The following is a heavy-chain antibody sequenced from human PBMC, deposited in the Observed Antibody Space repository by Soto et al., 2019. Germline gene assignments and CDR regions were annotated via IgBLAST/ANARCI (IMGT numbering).Heavy chain of an antibody. V-gene: IGHV3-30-3*01. CDR1: GFTFSSYA. J-gene: IGHJ4*02. CDR2: ISYDGSNK. D-gene: IGHD1-26*01. Sequence: QVQLVESGGGVVQPGRSLRLSCAASGFTFSSYAMHWVRQAPGKGLEWVAVISYDGSNKYYADSVKGRFTISRDNSKNTLYLQMNSLRAEDTAVYYCARWSIVGATKGFDYWGQGTLVTVSS. CDR3: ARWSIVGATKGFDY.